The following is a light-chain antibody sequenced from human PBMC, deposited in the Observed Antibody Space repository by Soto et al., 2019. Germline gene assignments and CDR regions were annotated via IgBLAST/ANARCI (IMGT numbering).Light chain of an antibody. CDR3: SSFTDTGTVM. J-gene: IGLJ3*02. CDR1: SSDVGAYHS. CDR2: DVS. V-gene: IGLV2-14*03. Sequence: QSVLTQPASVSGSPGQSFTIPCTGSSSDVGAYHSVSWYQQHPGKAPKLIIFDVSNRPSGVSNRFSGSKSGNTASLTISGLQAEDEADHYCSSFTDTGTVMFGGGTKVTVL.